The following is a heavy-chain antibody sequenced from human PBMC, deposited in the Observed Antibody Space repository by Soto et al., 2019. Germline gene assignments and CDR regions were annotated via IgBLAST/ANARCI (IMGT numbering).Heavy chain of an antibody. J-gene: IGHJ4*02. Sequence: QVQLVESGGGVVQPGRSLRLSCAASGFTFSSYGMHWVRQAPGKGLEWVAVISYDGSNKYYADSVKGRFTISRDNSKNELYLQMNSLRAEDNAVYYGAKDSDTLVVVAAFDHWGPGPLITFSS. CDR2: ISYDGSNK. CDR3: AKDSDTLVVVAAFDH. V-gene: IGHV3-30*18. D-gene: IGHD2-15*01. CDR1: GFTFSSYG.